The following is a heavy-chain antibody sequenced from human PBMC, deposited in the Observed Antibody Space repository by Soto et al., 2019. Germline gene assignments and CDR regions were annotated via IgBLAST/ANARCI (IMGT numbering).Heavy chain of an antibody. D-gene: IGHD5-12*01. J-gene: IGHJ4*02. CDR2: IKYSGTT. CDR1: GGSIRSSRFH. Sequence: PSETLSLTCTVSGGSIRSSRFHWGWIRQPPGKGLEWIASIKYSGTTFYNPSLKSRVTLSVDTSKNQFALKLSSVTAAETAVYYCARPGGGHSGYERQADYWGQGTLVTVSS. V-gene: IGHV4-39*01. CDR3: ARPGGGHSGYERQADY.